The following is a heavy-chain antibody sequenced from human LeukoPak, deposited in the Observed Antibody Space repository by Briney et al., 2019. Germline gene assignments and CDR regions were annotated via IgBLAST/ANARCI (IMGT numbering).Heavy chain of an antibody. CDR3: AKDIFSPDLAHSYGYD. V-gene: IGHV3-9*01. D-gene: IGHD5-18*01. CDR1: GFTFDDYA. Sequence: LPGGSLRLSCAASGFTFDDYAMHWVRQAPGKGLEWVSGISWNSATMDYGDSVKGRFSISRDNARNILYLQMNSLRGEGTALYYCAKDIFSPDLAHSYGYDWGQGTLVTVSS. J-gene: IGHJ4*02. CDR2: ISWNSATM.